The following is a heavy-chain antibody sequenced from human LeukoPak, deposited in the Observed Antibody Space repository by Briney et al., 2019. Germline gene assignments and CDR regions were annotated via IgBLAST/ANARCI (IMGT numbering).Heavy chain of an antibody. Sequence: PGGSLRLSCAASGXTFSSYWMSWVRQAPGKGLEGVANIKQDGSEKYYVDSVKGRFTISRDNAKNSLYLQMNSLRAEDTAVYYCARGTIAAAGYYYFDYWGQGTQVTVSS. CDR2: IKQDGSEK. V-gene: IGHV3-7*04. J-gene: IGHJ4*02. CDR3: ARGTIAAAGYYYFDY. D-gene: IGHD6-13*01. CDR1: GXTFSSYW.